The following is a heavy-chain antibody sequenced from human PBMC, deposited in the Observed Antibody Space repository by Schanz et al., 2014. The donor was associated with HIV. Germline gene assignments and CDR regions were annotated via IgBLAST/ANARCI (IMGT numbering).Heavy chain of an antibody. D-gene: IGHD1-7*01. CDR1: GFTFSNYA. Sequence: EVQLLESGGGLVQPGGSLRLSCEASGFTFSNYAMSWVRQAPGKGLEWVSGISDTGVRTNYADSVKGRFTISRDNSKNTLYLQMNSLRAEDTAVYYCAKDRITGTTGVPYYYYGMDVWGQGTTVTVSS. CDR2: ISDTGVRT. V-gene: IGHV3-23*01. CDR3: AKDRITGTTGVPYYYYGMDV. J-gene: IGHJ6*02.